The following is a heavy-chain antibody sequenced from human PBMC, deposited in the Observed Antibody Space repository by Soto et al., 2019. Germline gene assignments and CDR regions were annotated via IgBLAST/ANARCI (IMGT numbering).Heavy chain of an antibody. CDR2: ISGSGGST. J-gene: IGHJ4*02. V-gene: IGHV3-23*01. Sequence: PGGSLRLSCAASGFTFSSYAMSWVRQAPGKGLEWVSAISGSGGSTYYADSVKGRFTISRDNSKNTLYLQMNSLRAEDTAVYYCATLRPGNIVVVVAAHFDYWGQGTLVTVSS. CDR3: ATLRPGNIVVVVAAHFDY. CDR1: GFTFSSYA. D-gene: IGHD2-15*01.